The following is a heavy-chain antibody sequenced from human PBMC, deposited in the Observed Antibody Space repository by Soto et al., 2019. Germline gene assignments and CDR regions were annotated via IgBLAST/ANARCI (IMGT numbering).Heavy chain of an antibody. Sequence: QVQVVQSGAEVKKPGASVRVSCKTSGDTFTDDDINWVRQATGQGLEWMGWVSPDHGNAGYAQQFQGRVTMTSDTSTSTVYMELSNLRSEDTAVYFCEVTTGYWGQGTMVTVSS. CDR1: GDTFTDDD. CDR2: VSPDHGNA. CDR3: EVTTGY. V-gene: IGHV1-8*01. D-gene: IGHD2-21*02. J-gene: IGHJ4*02.